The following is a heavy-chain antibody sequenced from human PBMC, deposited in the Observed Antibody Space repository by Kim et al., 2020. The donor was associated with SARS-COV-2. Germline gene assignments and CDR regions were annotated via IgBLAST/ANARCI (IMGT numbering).Heavy chain of an antibody. V-gene: IGHV3-23*01. D-gene: IGHD2-2*01. CDR2: ISGSGGST. CDR1: GFTFSSYA. Sequence: GGSLRLSCAASGFTFSSYAMSWVRQAPGKGLEWVSAISGSGGSTYYADSVKGRFTISRDNSKNTLYLQMNSLRAEDTAVYYCAKVLGTDIVVVPAAYNWFDPWGQGTLVTVSS. CDR3: AKVLGTDIVVVPAAYNWFDP. J-gene: IGHJ5*02.